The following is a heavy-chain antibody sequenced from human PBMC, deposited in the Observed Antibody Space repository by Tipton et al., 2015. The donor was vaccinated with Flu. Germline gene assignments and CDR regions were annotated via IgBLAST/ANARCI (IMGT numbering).Heavy chain of an antibody. Sequence: LSCTVSGGSISSVTYYWGWIRQSPGKGLEWIGNIYYSGNTYYNPSLKSRVTMSVDTSKNQMSLRLNSVTAADTAVYYCAKHCSGGSCSHALDIWGQGKMVTVSS. CDR2: IYYSGNT. CDR1: GGSISSVTYY. CDR3: AKHCSGGSCSHALDI. V-gene: IGHV4-39*01. J-gene: IGHJ3*02. D-gene: IGHD2-15*01.